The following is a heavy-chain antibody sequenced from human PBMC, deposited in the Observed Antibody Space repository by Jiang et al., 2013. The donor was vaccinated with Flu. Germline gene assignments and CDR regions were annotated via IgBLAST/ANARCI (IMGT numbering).Heavy chain of an antibody. CDR3: ARGEHGVHVALFEF. CDR1: GDSVSSNSAA. D-gene: IGHD2-8*01. CDR2: TYYRSRWYN. Sequence: SQTLSLTCVISGDSVSSNSAAWNWIRQSPSRGLEWLGRTYYRSRWYNDYAVFAKGRMAISPDTSKNQFSLELNSVTPEDTAVYFCARGEHGVHVALFEFWGQGILVTVSS. J-gene: IGHJ4*02. V-gene: IGHV6-1*01.